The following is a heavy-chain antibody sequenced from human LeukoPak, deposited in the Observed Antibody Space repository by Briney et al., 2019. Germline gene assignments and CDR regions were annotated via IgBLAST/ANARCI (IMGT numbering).Heavy chain of an antibody. V-gene: IGHV3-7*01. J-gene: IGHJ6*02. CDR1: GFTFSSYW. CDR2: IKQDGSEK. Sequence: GGSLRLSCAASGFTFSSYWMSWVRQAPGKGLEWVANIKQDGSEKYYVDSVKGRFTISRDNAKNSLYLQMNSLRAEDTAVYYCARERVWLLTYYYGMDVWGQGTTVTVSS. D-gene: IGHD5-12*01. CDR3: ARERVWLLTYYYGMDV.